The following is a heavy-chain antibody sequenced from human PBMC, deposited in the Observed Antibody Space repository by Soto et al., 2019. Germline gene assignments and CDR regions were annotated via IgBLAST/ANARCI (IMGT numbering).Heavy chain of an antibody. V-gene: IGHV4-31*03. CDR1: GGSISSGGYY. D-gene: IGHD6-6*01. J-gene: IGHJ5*02. CDR2: ISYTGRT. CDR3: ARGSFSSSSSWFDP. Sequence: SETLSLTCTVSGGSISSGGYYWSWIRQHPGRGLEWIGYISYTGRTYYTPSLNSRLTISLDTSKNLFSLRLSAVTAADTAVYFCARGSFSSSSSWFDPWGQGTLVTVSS.